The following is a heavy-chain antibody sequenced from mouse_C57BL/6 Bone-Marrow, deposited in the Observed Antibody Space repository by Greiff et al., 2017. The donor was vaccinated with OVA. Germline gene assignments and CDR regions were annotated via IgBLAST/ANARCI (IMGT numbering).Heavy chain of an antibody. V-gene: IGHV1-50*01. CDR1: GYTFTSYW. J-gene: IGHJ4*01. Sequence: QVQLQQPGAELVKPGASVKLSCKASGYTFTSYWMPWVKQRPGQGLEWIGEIDPSDSYTNYNQKFKGKATLTVDTSSSTAYMQLSSLTSEDSAVYYCARAVASMDYWGQGTSVTVSS. CDR3: ARAVASMDY. CDR2: IDPSDSYT.